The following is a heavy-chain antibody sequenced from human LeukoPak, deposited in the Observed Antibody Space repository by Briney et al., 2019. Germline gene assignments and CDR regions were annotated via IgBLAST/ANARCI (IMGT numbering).Heavy chain of an antibody. J-gene: IGHJ4*02. Sequence: GSLRLSCAASGFTFSSYGMHWVRQAPGKGLEWVAVIWYDGSNKYYADSVKGRFTISRDNSKNTLYLQMNSLRAEDTAVYYCARWEGSYNFDYWGQGTLVTVSS. D-gene: IGHD1-26*01. CDR1: GFTFSSYG. CDR3: ARWEGSYNFDY. V-gene: IGHV3-33*01. CDR2: IWYDGSNK.